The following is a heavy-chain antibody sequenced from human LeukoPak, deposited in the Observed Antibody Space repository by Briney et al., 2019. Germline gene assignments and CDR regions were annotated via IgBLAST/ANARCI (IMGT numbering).Heavy chain of an antibody. D-gene: IGHD3-16*01. Sequence: ASVKVSCKASGYTFTSYDINWVRQATGQGLEWIGWMNPNSGNTGYAQKFQGRVTITRNTSISTAYMELSSMRSEDTAVYYCARGSGGYYYMDVWGKGTTVTVSS. J-gene: IGHJ6*03. CDR3: ARGSGGYYYMDV. CDR2: MNPNSGNT. V-gene: IGHV1-8*03. CDR1: GYTFTSYD.